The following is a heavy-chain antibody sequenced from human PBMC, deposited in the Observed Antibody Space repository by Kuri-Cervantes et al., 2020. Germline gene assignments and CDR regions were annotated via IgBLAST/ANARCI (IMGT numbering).Heavy chain of an antibody. J-gene: IGHJ4*02. CDR3: ARDRRYYYDSSGY. CDR2: IIPIFGTA. CDR1: GGTFGSYA. Sequence: SVKVSCKASGGTFGSYAISWVRQAPGQGLEWMGGIIPIFGTANYAQKFQGRVTITADESTSTAYMELSSLRSEDTAVYYCARDRRYYYDSSGYWGQGTLVTVSS. V-gene: IGHV1-69*13. D-gene: IGHD3-22*01.